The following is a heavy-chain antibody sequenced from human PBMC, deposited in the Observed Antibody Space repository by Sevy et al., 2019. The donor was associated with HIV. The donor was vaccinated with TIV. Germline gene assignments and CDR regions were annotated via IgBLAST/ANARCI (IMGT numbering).Heavy chain of an antibody. V-gene: IGHV3-15*07. CDR3: NTDGGGYNYGYSFDY. CDR2: IKSKTDGGTT. J-gene: IGHJ4*02. D-gene: IGHD5-18*01. CDR1: GFTFSNAW. Sequence: GGSLRLSCAASGFTFSNAWMNWVRQAPGKGLEWVGRIKSKTDGGTTDYVAPVKGRFTISRDDSKNTLNLQMNSLKTENTTAYYCNTDGGGYNYGYSFDYWGQGTLVTVSS.